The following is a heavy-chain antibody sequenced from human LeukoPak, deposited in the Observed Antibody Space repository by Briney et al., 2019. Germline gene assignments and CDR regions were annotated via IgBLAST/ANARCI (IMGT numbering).Heavy chain of an antibody. V-gene: IGHV3-48*03. D-gene: IGHD5-18*01. J-gene: IGHJ3*02. Sequence: PGGSLRLSCAASGFTFSSYEMNWVRQAPGKGLEWVSYISSSGSTIYYADSVKGRFTISRDNSKNTLFLQMNSLRAEDTAVYHCARHRYSNGYQATFDIWGQGTMVTVSS. CDR3: ARHRYSNGYQATFDI. CDR1: GFTFSSYE. CDR2: ISSSGSTI.